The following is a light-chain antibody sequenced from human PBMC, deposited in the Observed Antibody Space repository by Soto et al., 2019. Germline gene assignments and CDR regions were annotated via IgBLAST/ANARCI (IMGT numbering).Light chain of an antibody. CDR3: QSYDGSLSGPVV. V-gene: IGLV1-40*01. J-gene: IGLJ2*01. Sequence: QSVLTQPPSVSGAPGQRVTISCTGTRSNIGVGFDVRWYQQLPGTAPKLLIYDNNNRPSGVPHRFSGSKSGTSASLAITGLQAEDEADDYCQSYDGSLSGPVVFGGGTKLTVL. CDR2: DNN. CDR1: RSNIGVGFD.